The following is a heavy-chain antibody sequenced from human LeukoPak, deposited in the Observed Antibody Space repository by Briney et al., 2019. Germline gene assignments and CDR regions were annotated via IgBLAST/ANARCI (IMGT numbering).Heavy chain of an antibody. Sequence: SETLSLTCTVSGGSISSYYWSWIRQPPGKGLEWIGEINHSGSTNYNPSLKSRVTISVDTSKNQFSLKLSSVTAADTAVYYCARRGYSYGYRFYYYYYMDVWGKGTTVTVSS. CDR1: GGSISSYY. CDR2: INHSGST. J-gene: IGHJ6*03. D-gene: IGHD5-18*01. CDR3: ARRGYSYGYRFYYYYYMDV. V-gene: IGHV4-34*01.